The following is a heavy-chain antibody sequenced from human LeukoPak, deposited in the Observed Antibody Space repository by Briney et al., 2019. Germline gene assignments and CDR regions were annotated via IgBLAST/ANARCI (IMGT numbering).Heavy chain of an antibody. CDR3: AKKRSGSYSGFDY. D-gene: IGHD1-26*01. J-gene: IGHJ4*02. Sequence: PGGSLRLSCAATGITFSSYAMSWLRQAPGKGLEWVSVISGSGGSTYYADSVKGRFTISRDSSKNTLYLQMNSLRAEDTAVYYCAKKRSGSYSGFDYWGQGTLVTVSS. CDR2: ISGSGGST. V-gene: IGHV3-23*01. CDR1: GITFSSYA.